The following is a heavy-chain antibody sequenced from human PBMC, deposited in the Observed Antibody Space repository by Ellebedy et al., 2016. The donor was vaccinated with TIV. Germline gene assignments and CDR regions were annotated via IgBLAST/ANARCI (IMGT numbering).Heavy chain of an antibody. J-gene: IGHJ4*02. CDR2: IHPSGTDK. CDR1: GFPFSDYW. CDR3: AQLRNFES. Sequence: GGSLRLSXAASGFPFSDYWMTWVRQAPGKGPQWVANIHPSGTDKHYAHSVRGRFTISRDNAKNSVFLQLSSLRADDTAVYFCAQLRNFESWGQGTLVTVSS. V-gene: IGHV3-7*01.